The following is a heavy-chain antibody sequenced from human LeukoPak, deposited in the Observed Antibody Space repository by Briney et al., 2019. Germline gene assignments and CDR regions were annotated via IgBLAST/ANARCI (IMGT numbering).Heavy chain of an antibody. Sequence: GESLKISCKSSGYSFTSYWIGWVRPMPGEGLEWMGIIYPCDSDTRFSPSFQGQVTISADKSISTAYLQWSSLKASDTAMYYCARLRYCSGGSCPDPYYFDYWGQGTLVTVSS. V-gene: IGHV5-51*01. CDR1: GYSFTSYW. D-gene: IGHD2-15*01. CDR3: ARLRYCSGGSCPDPYYFDY. J-gene: IGHJ4*02. CDR2: IYPCDSDT.